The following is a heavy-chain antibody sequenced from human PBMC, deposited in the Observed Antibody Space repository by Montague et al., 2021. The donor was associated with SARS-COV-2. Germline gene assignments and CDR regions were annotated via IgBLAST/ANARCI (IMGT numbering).Heavy chain of an antibody. CDR2: IYYSGST. D-gene: IGHD6-19*01. Sequence: SETLSLTCTVSGGSISSYYWSWIRRPPGKGLEWIGNIYYSGSTNXXPSLKSRVTISVDTSKNQFSLKLSSVTAADTAVYYCARGSGWMGNAFDIWGQGTMVTVSS. CDR3: ARGSGWMGNAFDI. CDR1: GGSISSYY. J-gene: IGHJ3*02. V-gene: IGHV4-59*01.